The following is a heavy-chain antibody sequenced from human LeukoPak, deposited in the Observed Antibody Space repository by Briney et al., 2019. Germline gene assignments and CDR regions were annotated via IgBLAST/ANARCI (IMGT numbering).Heavy chain of an antibody. J-gene: IGHJ4*02. Sequence: SETLSLTCAVYGGSFSGYYWSWIRQPPGKGLEWIGEIHHSGSTNYNPSLKSRVTISVDTSKNQFSLKLSSVTAADTAVYYCARLRYSSGWYRFDYWGQGTLVTVSS. V-gene: IGHV4-34*01. D-gene: IGHD6-19*01. CDR2: IHHSGST. CDR1: GGSFSGYY. CDR3: ARLRYSSGWYRFDY.